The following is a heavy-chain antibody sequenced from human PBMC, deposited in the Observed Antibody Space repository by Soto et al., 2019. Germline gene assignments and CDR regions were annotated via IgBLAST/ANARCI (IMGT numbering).Heavy chain of an antibody. D-gene: IGHD2-15*01. V-gene: IGHV3-74*01. CDR3: ARDPGVVVASFAFDI. J-gene: IGHJ3*02. CDR2: INSDGSST. Sequence: GGSLRLSCAASGFTFSSYWMHWVRQAPGKGLVWVSRINSDGSSTSYADSVKDRFTISRDNAKNTLYLQMNSLRAEDTAVYYCARDPGVVVASFAFDIWGQGTMVTVSS. CDR1: GFTFSSYW.